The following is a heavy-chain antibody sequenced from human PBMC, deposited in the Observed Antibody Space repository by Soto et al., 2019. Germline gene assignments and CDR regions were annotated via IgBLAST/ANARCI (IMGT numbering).Heavy chain of an antibody. V-gene: IGHV1-46*01. CDR2: INPHGGST. Sequence: XSVKASCKAPRDTFTSYYINWVRQAPGQGLEWMGVINPHGGSTAYAQKFKGRVTLTRDTSASTVYMEVSSLTSEDTAMYYCARSSGGNFGIIIEGTNWFAHWGQGTLVTVSS. CDR1: RDTFTSYY. J-gene: IGHJ5*02. D-gene: IGHD1-26*01. CDR3: ARSSGGNFGIIIEGTNWFAH.